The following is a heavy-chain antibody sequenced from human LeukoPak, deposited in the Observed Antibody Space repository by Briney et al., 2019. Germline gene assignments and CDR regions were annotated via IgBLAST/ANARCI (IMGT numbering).Heavy chain of an antibody. CDR2: ISYDGSNK. Sequence: GGSLRLSCAASGFTFSSYGMHWVRQAPGKGLEWVAVISYDGSNKYYADSVKSRFTISRDNSKNTLYLQMNSLRAEDTAVYYCAKEIGVAAAGDPHDYWGQGTLVTVSS. CDR1: GFTFSSYG. J-gene: IGHJ4*02. D-gene: IGHD6-13*01. CDR3: AKEIGVAAAGDPHDY. V-gene: IGHV3-30*18.